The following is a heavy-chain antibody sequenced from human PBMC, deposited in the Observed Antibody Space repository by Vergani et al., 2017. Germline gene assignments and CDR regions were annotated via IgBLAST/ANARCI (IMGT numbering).Heavy chain of an antibody. CDR3: ARDNYDCWSGYYTGRGNWVDP. CDR2: IYYSGST. CDR1: GGSISSSSYY. J-gene: IGHJ5*02. D-gene: IGHD3-3*01. V-gene: IGHV4-39*07. Sequence: QLQLQESGPGLVKPSETLSLTCTVSGGSISSSSYYWGWIRQPPGKGLEWIGSIYYSGSTYYNPSLKSRVTISVDPSKNQFSLKLSSVTAADTAVYYCARDNYDCWSGYYTGRGNWVDPWGQGTLVTVSS.